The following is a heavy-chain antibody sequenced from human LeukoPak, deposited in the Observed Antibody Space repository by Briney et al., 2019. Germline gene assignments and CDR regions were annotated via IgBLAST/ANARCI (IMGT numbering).Heavy chain of an antibody. J-gene: IGHJ4*02. CDR1: GFTFSSYE. Sequence: GGSLRLSCAASGFTFSSYEMNWVRQAPGKGLEWISYISGSGTVTHYADSVEGRFTISRDNTKNSLYLQMNSLRGEDTAVYYCARGGPAAGRFDYWGQGTLVTVSS. CDR3: ARGGPAAGRFDY. D-gene: IGHD6-13*01. V-gene: IGHV3-48*03. CDR2: ISGSGTVT.